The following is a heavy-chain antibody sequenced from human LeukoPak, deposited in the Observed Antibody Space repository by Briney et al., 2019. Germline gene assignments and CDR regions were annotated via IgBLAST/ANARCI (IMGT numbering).Heavy chain of an antibody. CDR2: IYYSGAT. V-gene: IGHV4-39*01. D-gene: IGHD6-19*01. Sequence: SETLSHTCTVSGGSISTTDFYWGWIRQPPGKGLEWIGTIYYSGATYYTPSLKSRVTMSVDTSKNQFSLKLSSVTAADTAVYYCARNDSVAGTTFDYWGQGTLSPSPQ. J-gene: IGHJ4*02. CDR1: GGSISTTDFY. CDR3: ARNDSVAGTTFDY.